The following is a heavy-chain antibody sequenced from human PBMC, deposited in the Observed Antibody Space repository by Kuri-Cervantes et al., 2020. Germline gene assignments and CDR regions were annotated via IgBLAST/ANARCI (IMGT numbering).Heavy chain of an antibody. D-gene: IGHD6-13*01. CDR1: GFIFSRYW. V-gene: IGHV3-7*01. J-gene: IGHJ4*02. CDR2: IKQDGSEK. CDR3: ARDAKREGQQLELNYLDS. Sequence: GESLNIPCPASGFIFSRYWMSGVRQAPGKGLEWVANIKQDGSEKYYVDSVKGRFTISRDNAENSLYLQMNSLRAEDTAVYYCARDAKREGQQLELNYLDSWGQGTLVTVSS.